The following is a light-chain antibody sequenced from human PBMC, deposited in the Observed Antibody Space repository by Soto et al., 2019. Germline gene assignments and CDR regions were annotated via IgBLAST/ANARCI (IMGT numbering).Light chain of an antibody. CDR2: EVS. V-gene: IGLV2-8*01. J-gene: IGLJ1*01. CDR3: SSYAGSNNYV. Sequence: QSALTQPPSASGSPGQSVTISCTGTSSDVGGYNSVSWYQHHPGKAPKLMIYEVSKRPSGVPDRFSGSKSANTASLTVSGLLAEDAADYYCSSYAGSNNYVFGTGTQLTVL. CDR1: SSDVGGYNS.